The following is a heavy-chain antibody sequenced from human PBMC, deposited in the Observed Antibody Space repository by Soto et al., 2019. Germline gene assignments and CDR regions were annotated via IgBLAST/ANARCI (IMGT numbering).Heavy chain of an antibody. CDR2: IYYSGST. V-gene: IGHV4-31*03. CDR3: ARHKATMVRGVIIFDY. D-gene: IGHD3-10*01. Sequence: LSLTCTVSGGSISSGGYYWSWIRQHPGKGLEWIGYIYYSGSTYYNPSLKSRVTISVDTSKNQFSLKLSSVTAADTAVYYCARHKATMVRGVIIFDYWGQGTLVTVSS. CDR1: GGSISSGGYY. J-gene: IGHJ4*02.